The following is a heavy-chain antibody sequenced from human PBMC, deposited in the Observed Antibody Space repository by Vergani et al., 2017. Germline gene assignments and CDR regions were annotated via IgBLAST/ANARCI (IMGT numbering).Heavy chain of an antibody. CDR1: GGTFSSYA. Sequence: VSCKASGGTFSSYAISWVRQAPGQGLEWVGGIIPIFGTANYAQKFQGRVTITADKSTSTAYMELSSLRSEDTAVYYCARDGVYYDFSSGRGDYYGMDVWGQGTTVTVSS. J-gene: IGHJ6*02. CDR3: ARDGVYYDFSSGRGDYYGMDV. CDR2: IIPIFGTA. D-gene: IGHD3-3*01. V-gene: IGHV1-69*06.